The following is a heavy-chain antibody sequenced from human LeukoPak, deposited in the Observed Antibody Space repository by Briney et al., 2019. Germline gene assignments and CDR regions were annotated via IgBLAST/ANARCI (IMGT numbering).Heavy chain of an antibody. CDR2: ISYDGSNE. D-gene: IGHD3-22*01. J-gene: IGHJ4*02. Sequence: PGGSLRLSCAASGFTFSNHGMHWVRQTPGKGLEWVAVISYDGSNEYYADSVKGRFTISRDNSKNTLFLQMNSLRAEDTAVYYCAKGSGRWGYYDSSSYYYFDYWGQGTLVTVSS. CDR3: AKGSGRWGYYDSSSYYYFDY. V-gene: IGHV3-30*18. CDR1: GFTFSNHG.